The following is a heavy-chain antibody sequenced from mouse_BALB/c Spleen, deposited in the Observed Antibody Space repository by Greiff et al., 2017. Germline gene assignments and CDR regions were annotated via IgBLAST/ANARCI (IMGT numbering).Heavy chain of an antibody. D-gene: IGHD1-2*01. J-gene: IGHJ2*01. CDR2: ISYSGST. CDR3: ARSPLLRLHEGYFYY. V-gene: IGHV3-2*02. CDR1: GYSITSDYA. Sequence: EVKLMESGPGLVKPSQSLSLTCTVTGYSITSDYAWNWIRQFPGNPLEWMGYISYSGSTSYNPSLKSRISITRDTSKNQFFLQLNSVSTEDTATYYCARSPLLRLHEGYFYYWGQGTTLTVSS.